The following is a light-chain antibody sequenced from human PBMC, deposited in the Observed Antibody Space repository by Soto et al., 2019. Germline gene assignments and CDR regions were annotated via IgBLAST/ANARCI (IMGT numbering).Light chain of an antibody. J-gene: IGKJ4*01. Sequence: EIVLTQSPAALSLSPGERATLSCRASQSVGNSLAWYQQKPGQAPRLLIYDVYSKPLGIPARFTGSGSGTDFTITISGLEPEDFAVYYCQQRANWPLSFGGGTKVEIK. CDR2: DVY. CDR1: QSVGNS. CDR3: QQRANWPLS. V-gene: IGKV3-11*01.